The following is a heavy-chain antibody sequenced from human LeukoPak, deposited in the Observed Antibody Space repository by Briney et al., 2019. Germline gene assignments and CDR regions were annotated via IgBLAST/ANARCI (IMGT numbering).Heavy chain of an antibody. CDR3: ARHMRGYCSSTSCYNYFDY. V-gene: IGHV5-51*01. J-gene: IGHJ4*02. D-gene: IGHD2-2*02. CDR2: IYPGDSDT. Sequence: GESLKISCKGSGYSFTSYWIGWVRQTPGKGLEWMGIIYPGDSDTRYSPSFQGQVTISADKSISTAYLQWSSLKASDTAMYYCARHMRGYCSSTSCYNYFDYWGQGTLVTVSS. CDR1: GYSFTSYW.